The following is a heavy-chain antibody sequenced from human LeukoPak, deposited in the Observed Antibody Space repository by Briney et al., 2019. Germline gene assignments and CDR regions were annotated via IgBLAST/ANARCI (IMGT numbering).Heavy chain of an antibody. Sequence: ASVKVSCKASVYTFTSYYIHRVRQAPGQGLEWMGIINPSGGNTDYAQKFQGRVTMTRDTSISTAYMELSRLTSDDTAVYYCTMFGDSSYYNHPKFDYWCQGTLVTVS. CDR2: INPSGGNT. CDR3: TMFGDSSYYNHPKFDY. CDR1: VYTFTSYY. V-gene: IGHV1-46*01. D-gene: IGHD3-10*01. J-gene: IGHJ4*02.